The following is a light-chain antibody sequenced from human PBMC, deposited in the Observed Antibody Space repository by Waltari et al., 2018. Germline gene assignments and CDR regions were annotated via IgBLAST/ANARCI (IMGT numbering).Light chain of an antibody. Sequence: QSVLTQPPSASGTPGQRVTISCSGSSFNIGSNTVNWYQQLPGPAPKLLIYSNNQRPSGVPDRFSGSKSGTSASLAISGLQSEDEADYYCAAWDDSLNGNYVFGTGTKVTVL. CDR2: SNN. V-gene: IGLV1-44*01. CDR1: SFNIGSNT. CDR3: AAWDDSLNGNYV. J-gene: IGLJ1*01.